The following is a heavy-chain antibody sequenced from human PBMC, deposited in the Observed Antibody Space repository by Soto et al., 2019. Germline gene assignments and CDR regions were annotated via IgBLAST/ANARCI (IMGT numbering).Heavy chain of an antibody. Sequence: PSETLSLTCTVSGGSISSYYWSWIRQPPGKGLEWIGYIYYSGSTNYNPSLKSRVTISVDTSKNQFSLKLSSVTAADTAVYYCARQVPTRFGYYYYMDVWGKGTTVTVSS. CDR2: IYYSGST. V-gene: IGHV4-59*08. J-gene: IGHJ6*03. CDR1: GGSISSYY. D-gene: IGHD2-2*01. CDR3: ARQVPTRFGYYYYMDV.